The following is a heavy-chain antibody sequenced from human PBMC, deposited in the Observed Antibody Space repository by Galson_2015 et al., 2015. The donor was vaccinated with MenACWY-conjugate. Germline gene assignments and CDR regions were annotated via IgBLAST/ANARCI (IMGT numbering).Heavy chain of an antibody. CDR2: IRGSGGTT. Sequence: SLRLSCAGSGFTFSNYAMSWVRQAPGKGLEWVSAIRGSGGTTYYADSVKGRFTISRDNSRNTLYLQMNSLRAEDTALYYCANFPGDYVAYLDYLGQGALVTVSS. CDR1: GFTFSNYA. D-gene: IGHD4-17*01. CDR3: ANFPGDYVAYLDY. V-gene: IGHV3-23*01. J-gene: IGHJ4*02.